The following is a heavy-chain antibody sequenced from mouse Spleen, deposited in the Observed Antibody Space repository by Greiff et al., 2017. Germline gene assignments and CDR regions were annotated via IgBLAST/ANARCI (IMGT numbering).Heavy chain of an antibody. CDR2: IYPGSGNT. CDR3: ARERLWTGTGYYYAMDY. V-gene: IGHV1-76*01. Sequence: QVQLKQSGAELVRPGASVKLSCKASGYTFTDYYINWVKQRPGQGLEWIARIYPGSGNTYYNEKFKGKATLTAEKSSSTAYMQLSSLTSEDSAVYFCARERLWTGTGYYYAMDYWGQGTSVTVSS. J-gene: IGHJ4*01. D-gene: IGHD4-1*01. CDR1: GYTFTDYY.